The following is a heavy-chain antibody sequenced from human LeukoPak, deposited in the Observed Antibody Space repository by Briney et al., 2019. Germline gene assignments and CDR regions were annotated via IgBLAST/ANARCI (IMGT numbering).Heavy chain of an antibody. CDR2: ILSDGSNK. J-gene: IGHJ4*02. V-gene: IGHV3-30*04. D-gene: IGHD3-16*02. CDR1: GFTFSSYA. CDR3: AKDLRSSITFGGVIVR. Sequence: PGRSLRLSCAASGFTFSSYAMHWVRQAPGKGLEWVAVILSDGSNKYYADSVKGRFTISSDNSKNTLYLQMNSLRAEDTAVYYCAKDLRSSITFGGVIVRWGQGTLVTVSS.